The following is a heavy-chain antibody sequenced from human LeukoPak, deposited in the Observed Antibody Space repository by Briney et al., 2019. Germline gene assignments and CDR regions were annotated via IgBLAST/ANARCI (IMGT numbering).Heavy chain of an antibody. D-gene: IGHD3-3*01. CDR3: ARPGHYDFWSGYPQGYFDY. CDR2: IYPGDSDT. J-gene: IGHJ4*02. Sequence: GESLKISCKGSGYSFTSYWIGWVRQMPGKGLEWMGIIYPGDSDTRYSPSFQGQVTISADKSISIAYLQWSSLKASDTAMYYCARPGHYDFWSGYPQGYFDYWGQGTLVTVSS. CDR1: GYSFTSYW. V-gene: IGHV5-51*01.